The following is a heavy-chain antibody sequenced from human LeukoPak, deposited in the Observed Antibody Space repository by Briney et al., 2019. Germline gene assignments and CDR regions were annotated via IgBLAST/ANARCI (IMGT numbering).Heavy chain of an antibody. CDR2: ISSSSSYI. Sequence: PGGSLRLSCAASGFTFSSYSMNWDRQAPGKGLEWVSSISSSSSYIYYADSVKGRFTISRDNAKNSLYLQMNSLRAEDTAVYYCAREGGGHDAFDIWGQGTMVTVSS. CDR3: AREGGGHDAFDI. D-gene: IGHD6-25*01. J-gene: IGHJ3*02. V-gene: IGHV3-21*01. CDR1: GFTFSSYS.